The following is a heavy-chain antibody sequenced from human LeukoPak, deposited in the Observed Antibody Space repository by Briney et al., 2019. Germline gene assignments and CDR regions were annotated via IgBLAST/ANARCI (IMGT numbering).Heavy chain of an antibody. V-gene: IGHV3-7*01. D-gene: IGHD3-9*01. CDR3: ARDLNVQAAPDWYDVFDI. Sequence: GGSLRLSCIASGFTLSNYWMTWVRQAPGKGLEWVANIDENGGRKYSVDSVKGRFTVSKDNTKNALYLQMNSLRAEDTAEYYCARDLNVQAAPDWYDVFDIWGQGTMVTVSS. CDR1: GFTLSNYW. CDR2: IDENGGRK. J-gene: IGHJ3*02.